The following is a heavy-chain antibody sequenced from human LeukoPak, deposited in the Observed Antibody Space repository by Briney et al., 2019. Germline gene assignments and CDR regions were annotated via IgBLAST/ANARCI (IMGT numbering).Heavy chain of an antibody. CDR3: ARGGRSNIVVVPAAHTYDY. V-gene: IGHV1-18*04. CDR1: GYTFTSYG. D-gene: IGHD2-2*01. J-gene: IGHJ4*02. CDR2: ISAYNGNT. Sequence: ASVKVSCKASGYTFTSYGISWLRQAPGQGLEWMGWISAYNGNTNYAQKLQGRVTMTTDTSTSTAYMELRSLRSDDTAVYYCARGGRSNIVVVPAAHTYDYWGQGTLVTVSS.